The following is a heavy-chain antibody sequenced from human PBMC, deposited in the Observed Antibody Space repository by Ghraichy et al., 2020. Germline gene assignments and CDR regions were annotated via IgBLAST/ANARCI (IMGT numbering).Heavy chain of an antibody. Sequence: SVKVSCKASGGTFSSYAISWVRQAPGQGLEWMGGIIPIFGTANYAQKFQGRVTITADESTSTAYMELSSLRSEDTAVYYCARVRGSYCSSTSCYPDYYYYYMDVWGKGTTVTVSS. D-gene: IGHD2-2*01. CDR2: IIPIFGTA. CDR3: ARVRGSYCSSTSCYPDYYYYYMDV. J-gene: IGHJ6*03. V-gene: IGHV1-69*13. CDR1: GGTFSSYA.